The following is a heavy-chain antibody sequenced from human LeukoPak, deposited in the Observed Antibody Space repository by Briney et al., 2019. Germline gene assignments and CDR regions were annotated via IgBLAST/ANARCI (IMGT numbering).Heavy chain of an antibody. J-gene: IGHJ4*02. CDR2: INHSGST. CDR1: GGSFSGYY. CDR3: ARKAARAAEDY. D-gene: IGHD6-6*01. V-gene: IGHV4-34*01. Sequence: RSSETLSLTCAVYGGSFSGYYWSWIRQPPGKGLEWIGEINHSGSTNYNPSLKSRVTISVDTSKNQFSLKLSSVTAADTAVYYCARKAARAAEDYWGQGTLVTVSS.